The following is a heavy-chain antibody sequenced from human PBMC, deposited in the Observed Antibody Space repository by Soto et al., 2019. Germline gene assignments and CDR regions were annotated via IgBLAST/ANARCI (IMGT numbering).Heavy chain of an antibody. Sequence: ASVKVSCKASGYTFTSYGISWVRQAPGQGLEWMGWISAYNGNTNYAQKLQGRVTMTTDTSTSTAYMELRSLRSDDTAVYYCARGVTIFGVAPNWFDPWGQGTLVTVPQ. J-gene: IGHJ5*02. CDR3: ARGVTIFGVAPNWFDP. D-gene: IGHD3-3*01. V-gene: IGHV1-18*01. CDR1: GYTFTSYG. CDR2: ISAYNGNT.